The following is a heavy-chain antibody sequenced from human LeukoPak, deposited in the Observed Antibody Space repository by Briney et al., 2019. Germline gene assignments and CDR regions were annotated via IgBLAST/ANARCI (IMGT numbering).Heavy chain of an antibody. Sequence: GGSPRLSCAASGFTFSSYGMHWVRQAPGKGLEWVAFIRYDGSNKYYADSVKGRFTISRDNSKNTLYLQMNSLRAEDTAVYYCAKDRRRYFDWLDYWGQGTLVTVSS. D-gene: IGHD3-9*01. CDR3: AKDRRRYFDWLDY. V-gene: IGHV3-30*02. J-gene: IGHJ4*02. CDR2: IRYDGSNK. CDR1: GFTFSSYG.